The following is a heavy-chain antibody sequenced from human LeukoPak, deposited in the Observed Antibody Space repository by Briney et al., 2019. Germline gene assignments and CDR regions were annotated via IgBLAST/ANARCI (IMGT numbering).Heavy chain of an antibody. CDR2: INPSGGST. CDR3: ARALHYYDSSGYTHDAFDI. CDR1: GYTFTSYY. Sequence: GASVKVSFKASGYTFTSYYMHWVRQAPGQGLEWMGLINPSGGSTSYVQKFQGRVTMTRDMSTSTVYMELSSLRSEDTAVYYCARALHYYDSSGYTHDAFDIWGQGTMVTVSS. V-gene: IGHV1-46*01. J-gene: IGHJ3*02. D-gene: IGHD3-22*01.